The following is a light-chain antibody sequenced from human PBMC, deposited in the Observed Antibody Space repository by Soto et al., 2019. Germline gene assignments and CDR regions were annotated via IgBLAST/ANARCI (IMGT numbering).Light chain of an antibody. CDR2: DAS. V-gene: IGKV1-33*01. CDR1: RDISVY. J-gene: IGKJ2*01. Sequence: DIQVTQSPSSLAVSVGERFTITCQASRDISVYLNWYQQKPGKPPKLLVFDASNLQTGVPSRFSGSGSGTHFTFTINNLQLEDVATYYCQKDDNLPPYNFGRGTKLEIK. CDR3: QKDDNLPPYN.